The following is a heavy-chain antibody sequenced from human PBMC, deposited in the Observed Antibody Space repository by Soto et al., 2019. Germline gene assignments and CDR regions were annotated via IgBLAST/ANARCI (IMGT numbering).Heavy chain of an antibody. CDR3: ARRVRGDYVWGSYRQNWFDP. D-gene: IGHD3-16*02. Sequence: QVQLVQSGAEVKKPGSSVKVSCKASGGTFSSYAISWVRQAPGQGLEWMGGIIPIFGTANYAQKFQGRVTITADKSTSTAYMGLSSLRSEDTAVYYCARRVRGDYVWGSYRQNWFDPWGQGTLVTVSS. V-gene: IGHV1-69*06. J-gene: IGHJ5*02. CDR1: GGTFSSYA. CDR2: IIPIFGTA.